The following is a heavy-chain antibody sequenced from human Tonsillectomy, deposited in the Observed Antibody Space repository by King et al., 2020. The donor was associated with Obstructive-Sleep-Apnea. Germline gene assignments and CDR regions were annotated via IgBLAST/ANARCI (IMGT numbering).Heavy chain of an antibody. D-gene: IGHD6-25*01. CDR2: IRYDGSNK. Sequence: VQLVESGGGVVQPGRSLRLSCAASGFTFNTYGMHWARQAPGKGLEWVAFIRYDGSNKYYANSVKGRVTISSDNSNNTLYLQMHSLRAEDTAVYYCEKQVDSSGPHYYGLDVWGQGTTVTVSS. J-gene: IGHJ6*02. CDR1: GFTFNTYG. CDR3: EKQVDSSGPHYYGLDV. V-gene: IGHV3-30*02.